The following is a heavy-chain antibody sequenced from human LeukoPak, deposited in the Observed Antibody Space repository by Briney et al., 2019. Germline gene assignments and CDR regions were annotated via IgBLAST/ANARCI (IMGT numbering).Heavy chain of an antibody. CDR1: GGSISSYY. D-gene: IGHD3-10*01. Sequence: SETLSLTCTVSGGSISSYYWGWLRQPAGKGLEWIGRIYSSGSTDYNSSLKSRVTMSVDTSKNQFSLKLSSVTAADTAVYYCARGAYGSGSTNWFDPWGQGTLVTVSS. V-gene: IGHV4-4*07. CDR3: ARGAYGSGSTNWFDP. J-gene: IGHJ5*02. CDR2: IYSSGST.